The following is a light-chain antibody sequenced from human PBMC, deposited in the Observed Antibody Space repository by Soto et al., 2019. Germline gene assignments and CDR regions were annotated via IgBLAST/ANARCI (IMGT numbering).Light chain of an antibody. Sequence: EIVLTQSPATLSLSPGERATLSCRASQSVSSDFAWYQQKPGQAPRLLIYDTSNRATAIPARFSGSGSGTDFTLTISSLDPEDFAVYYCQHRHNFGPGTKVDIK. CDR1: QSVSSD. CDR3: QHRHN. CDR2: DTS. J-gene: IGKJ3*01. V-gene: IGKV3-11*01.